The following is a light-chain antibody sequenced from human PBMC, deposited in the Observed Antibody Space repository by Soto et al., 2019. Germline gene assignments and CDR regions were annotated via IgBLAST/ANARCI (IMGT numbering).Light chain of an antibody. CDR2: GAS. J-gene: IGKJ1*01. CDR1: QSVSNNY. Sequence: ETVLTQSPGTLSLSPGERATLSCSASQSVSNNYLAWYQQKPGQAPRLLIYGASNRATGIPDRFSGSGSGTDFTLTISRLEPEDFAVDYCQQYGSSGTFGQGTKVDIK. V-gene: IGKV3-20*01. CDR3: QQYGSSGT.